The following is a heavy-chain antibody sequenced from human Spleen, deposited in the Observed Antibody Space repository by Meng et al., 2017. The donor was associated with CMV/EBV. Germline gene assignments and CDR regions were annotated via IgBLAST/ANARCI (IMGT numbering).Heavy chain of an antibody. CDR1: GGSFSGYY. J-gene: IGHJ4*02. CDR3: ARETIFGVPYFDY. V-gene: IGHV4-59*01. Sequence: GSLRLSCAVYGGSFSGYYWSWIRQPPGKGLEWIGYIYYSGSTNYNPSLKSRVTISVDTSKNQFSLKLSSVTAADTAVYYCARETIFGVPYFDYWGQGTLVTVSS. D-gene: IGHD3-3*01. CDR2: IYYSGST.